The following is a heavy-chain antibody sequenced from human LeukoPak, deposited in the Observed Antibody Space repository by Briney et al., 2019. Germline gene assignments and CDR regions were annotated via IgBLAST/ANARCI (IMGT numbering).Heavy chain of an antibody. Sequence: ASAKVSCKASGGTFSSYAISWVRQAPGQGLEWMGRIIPIFGIANYAQKFQGRVTITADKSTSTAYMELSSLRSEDTAVYYCARTTPRGLQNDYRGQGTLVTVSS. D-gene: IGHD4-17*01. J-gene: IGHJ4*02. CDR3: ARTTPRGLQNDY. CDR1: GGTFSSYA. CDR2: IIPIFGIA. V-gene: IGHV1-69*04.